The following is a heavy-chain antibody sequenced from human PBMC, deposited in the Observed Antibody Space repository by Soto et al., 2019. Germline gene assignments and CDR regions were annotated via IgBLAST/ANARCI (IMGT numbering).Heavy chain of an antibody. D-gene: IGHD1-20*01. CDR2: IKPDGSEQ. CDR3: ARGNWNYYYGFDV. Sequence: EVQLVESGGGLVQPGGSLRLSCAASEFTFDKYYMTWVRQAPGKGPEWVANIKPDGSEQYYVDSVKGRFTISRENANNSLYLQMNSLRAEDTAVYFCARGNWNYYYGFDVWGQGTTVTVSS. CDR1: EFTFDKYY. V-gene: IGHV3-7*01. J-gene: IGHJ6*02.